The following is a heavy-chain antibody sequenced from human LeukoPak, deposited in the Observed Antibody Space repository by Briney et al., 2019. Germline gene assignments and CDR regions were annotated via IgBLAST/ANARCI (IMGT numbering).Heavy chain of an antibody. CDR3: ARRSGYSYASYYFDY. J-gene: IGHJ4*02. V-gene: IGHV4-4*07. CDR2: IYTSGST. Sequence: PSETLSLTCTVSGCSISSYYWSWIRQPAGKGLEWIGRIYTSGSTNYNPSLKSRVTMSVDTSKNQFSLELSSVTAADTAVYYCARRSGYSYASYYFDYWGQGTLVTVSS. CDR1: GCSISSYY. D-gene: IGHD5-18*01.